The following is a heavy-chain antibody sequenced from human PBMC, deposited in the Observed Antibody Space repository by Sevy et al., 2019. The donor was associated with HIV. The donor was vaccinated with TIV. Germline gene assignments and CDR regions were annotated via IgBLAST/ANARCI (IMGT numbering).Heavy chain of an antibody. Sequence: GGSLRLSCAASGFTFSNHGMHWVRQAPGKGLEWVAFIRYDGSNEYYGDSVTGRFTISRDNSKNTLYLQMNSLRPEDTAVYYCAKYRKVLLVVYAIPFDVFDIWGQGTMVTVSS. CDR1: GFTFSNHG. V-gene: IGHV3-30*02. CDR2: IRYDGSNE. D-gene: IGHD2-8*02. J-gene: IGHJ3*02. CDR3: AKYRKVLLVVYAIPFDVFDI.